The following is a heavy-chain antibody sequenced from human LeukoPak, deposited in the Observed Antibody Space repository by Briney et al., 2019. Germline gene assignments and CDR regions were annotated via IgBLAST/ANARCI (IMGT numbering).Heavy chain of an antibody. Sequence: GSLRLSCAASGFTVSSNDMSWVRQAPGKGLEWVSAISGSGGSTYYADSVKGRFTISRDNSKNTLYLQMNSLRAEDTAVYYCANLGYDFWSGSTPDWFDPWGQGTLVTVSS. CDR1: GFTVSSND. D-gene: IGHD3-3*01. J-gene: IGHJ5*02. CDR2: ISGSGGST. V-gene: IGHV3-23*01. CDR3: ANLGYDFWSGSTPDWFDP.